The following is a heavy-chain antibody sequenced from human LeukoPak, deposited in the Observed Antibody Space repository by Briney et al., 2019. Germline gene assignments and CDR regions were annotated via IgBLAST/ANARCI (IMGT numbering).Heavy chain of an antibody. CDR3: ARDPAEDYDILTGKDLTDY. D-gene: IGHD3-9*01. CDR1: VGTFSSYA. V-gene: IGHV1-69*04. J-gene: IGHJ4*02. Sequence: WASVKVSCTASVGTFSSYAISWVRQAPGQGLEWMGRIIPILGIANYAQKFQGRVTITADKSTSTAYMELSSLRSEDTAVYYCARDPAEDYDILTGKDLTDYWGQGTLVTVSS. CDR2: IIPILGIA.